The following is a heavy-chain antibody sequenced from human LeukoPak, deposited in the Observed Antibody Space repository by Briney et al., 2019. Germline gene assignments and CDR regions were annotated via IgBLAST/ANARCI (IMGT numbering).Heavy chain of an antibody. D-gene: IGHD1-26*01. V-gene: IGHV3-74*03. CDR3: ARARGGATCWFDP. CDR1: GFTFSFYW. Sequence: GGSLRLSCAASGFTFSFYWFHWVRQAPGKGLVWVSRITHDGSTEYADSVKGRFTISRDNSKNTLYLQMNSLRAEDTAVYYCARARGGATCWFDPWGQGTLVTVSS. J-gene: IGHJ5*02. CDR2: ITHDGST.